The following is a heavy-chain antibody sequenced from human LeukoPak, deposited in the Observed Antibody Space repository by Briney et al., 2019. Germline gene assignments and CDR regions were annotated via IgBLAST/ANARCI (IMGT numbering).Heavy chain of an antibody. V-gene: IGHV3-23*01. CDR1: GFTFSSYA. CDR3: AKDLELTYYGSGCYFDY. D-gene: IGHD3-10*01. J-gene: IGHJ4*02. Sequence: GGSLRLSCAASGFTFSSYAMSWVRQAPGKGLEWVSTISGSGGSTYYADSVRGRFTISRDNSKNTLYLQMNSLRAEDTAVYYCAKDLELTYYGSGCYFDYWGQGTLVTVSP. CDR2: ISGSGGST.